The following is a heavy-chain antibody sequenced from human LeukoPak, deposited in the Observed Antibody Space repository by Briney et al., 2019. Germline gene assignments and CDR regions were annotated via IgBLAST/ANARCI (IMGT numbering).Heavy chain of an antibody. Sequence: ASVKVSCKASGYTFTGYYMHWVRQAPGQGLEWMGWINPNSGGTNYAQKFQGRVTMTRDTSISTAYMELSRLRSDDTAVYYCARGGSSSWYGFMGYYYYYTDVWGKGTTVTISS. V-gene: IGHV1-2*02. CDR1: GYTFTGYY. CDR2: INPNSGGT. D-gene: IGHD6-13*01. J-gene: IGHJ6*03. CDR3: ARGGSSSWYGFMGYYYYYTDV.